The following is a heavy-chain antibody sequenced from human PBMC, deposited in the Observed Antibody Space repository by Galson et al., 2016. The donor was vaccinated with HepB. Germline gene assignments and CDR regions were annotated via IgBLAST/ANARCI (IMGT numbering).Heavy chain of an antibody. Sequence: SLRLSCAVSGLTFNDYSMSWIRRAPGKGLEWVSYISATGSAIKYSDSVRGRLTIYRDNAKNSLYLQMHSLGDEDTAIYYSARDGDYSFPFDLWGRGTLVTVSS. J-gene: IGHJ4*02. V-gene: IGHV3-11*01. CDR3: ARDGDYSFPFDL. D-gene: IGHD4-11*01. CDR1: GLTFNDYS. CDR2: ISATGSAI.